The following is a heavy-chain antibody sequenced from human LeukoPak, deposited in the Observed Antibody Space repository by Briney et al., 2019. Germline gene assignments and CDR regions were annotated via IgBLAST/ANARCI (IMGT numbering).Heavy chain of an antibody. J-gene: IGHJ6*03. CDR1: GFTFSSYS. V-gene: IGHV3-21*01. CDR2: ISSSSSYI. CDR3: ARDSSSSDHYYYYYYMDV. Sequence: GGSLRLSCAASGFTFSSYSMNWVRQAPGEGLEWVSSISSSSSYIYYADSVKGRFTISRDNAKNSLYLQMNSLRAEDTAVYYCARDSSSSDHYYYYYYMDVWGKGTTVTVSS. D-gene: IGHD6-6*01.